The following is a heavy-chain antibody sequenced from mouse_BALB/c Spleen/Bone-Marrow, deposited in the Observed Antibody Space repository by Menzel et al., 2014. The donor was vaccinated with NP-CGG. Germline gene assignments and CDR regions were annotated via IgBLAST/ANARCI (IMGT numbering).Heavy chain of an antibody. J-gene: IGHJ2*01. CDR1: GYAFSAYW. D-gene: IGHD1-2*01. CDR2: IYPGDGDT. V-gene: IGHV1-80*01. Sequence: QVHVKQSGAELVRPGSSVKISCKASGYAFSAYWMNWVKQRPGQGLEWIGQIYPGDGDTNYNGKFKGKSTLTADKSSSTAYMQLSSLTSEDSGVYCCTRSTAAFDYWGQGTTLTVSS. CDR3: TRSTAAFDY.